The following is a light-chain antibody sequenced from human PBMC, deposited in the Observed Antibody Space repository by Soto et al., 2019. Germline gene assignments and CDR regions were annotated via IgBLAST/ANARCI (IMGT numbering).Light chain of an antibody. CDR2: TNN. CDR1: SSNIGSNP. J-gene: IGLJ1*01. V-gene: IGLV1-44*01. Sequence: QSVLTQPPSASGTPGQRVTISCSGSSSNIGSNPVSWYHHLPGTAPKLLLFTNNQRPSGVPDRFSGSKSGTSASLAISGLQSEDEADYYCAAWDDSLDGYVFGTGTKVTVL. CDR3: AAWDDSLDGYV.